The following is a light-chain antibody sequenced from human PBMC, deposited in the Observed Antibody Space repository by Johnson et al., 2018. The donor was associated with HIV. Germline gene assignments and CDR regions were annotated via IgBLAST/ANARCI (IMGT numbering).Light chain of an antibody. J-gene: IGLJ1*01. V-gene: IGLV1-51*01. CDR3: GTWDSSLGVYV. CDR1: SSNIGNNY. CDR2: DNN. Sequence: QSVLTQPPSVSAAPGQKVTISCSGSSSNIGNNYVSWYQQLPGTAPKLLIYDNNKRPSGIPDRFSGSKSGTSATLGITGLQTGDEADYYCGTWDSSLGVYVFGTGTKVTV.